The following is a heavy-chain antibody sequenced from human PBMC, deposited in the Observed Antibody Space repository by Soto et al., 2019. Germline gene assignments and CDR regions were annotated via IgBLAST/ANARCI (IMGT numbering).Heavy chain of an antibody. CDR2: ISGSGGST. V-gene: IGHV3-23*01. J-gene: IGHJ4*02. CDR1: GFTFSSYC. Sequence: GGSLRLSCAASGFTFSSYCMTWVRQVPGKGLEWVSSISGSGGSTYYADSVKGRFTISRDNSENTLSLQMSSLRAEDTAVYFCAKAYNLNYLFDYWGQGTLVTVSS. CDR3: AKAYNLNYLFDY. D-gene: IGHD1-7*01.